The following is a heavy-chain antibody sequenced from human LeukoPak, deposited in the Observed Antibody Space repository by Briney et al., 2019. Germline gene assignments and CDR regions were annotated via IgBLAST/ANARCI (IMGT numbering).Heavy chain of an antibody. Sequence: SETLSLTCVAHGGSFSGYYWSWIRQPPGKGLEWIGEIHHDGTTNYNPSLKSRVAIVVDTSTHQFSLNLTSVTAAGTAVYYCARAWGDDYGDYGWGYYYYMDVWGKGTTVTVSS. CDR1: GGSFSGYY. CDR3: ARAWGDDYGDYGWGYYYYMDV. J-gene: IGHJ6*03. D-gene: IGHD4-17*01. V-gene: IGHV4-34*01. CDR2: IHHDGTT.